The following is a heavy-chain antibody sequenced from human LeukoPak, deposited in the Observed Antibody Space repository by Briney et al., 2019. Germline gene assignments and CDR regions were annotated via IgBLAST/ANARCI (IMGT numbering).Heavy chain of an antibody. CDR3: AREIGMGAFDYYYYGMDV. D-gene: IGHD3-16*01. V-gene: IGHV1-46*01. CDR1: GYTSTNYY. Sequence: ASVKVSCKASGYTSTNYYMHWVRQAPGQGLEWMGIINPSGGSTSYAQKFQGRVTMTRDTSTSTVYKELSSLRSEDTAVYYCAREIGMGAFDYYYYGMDVWGQGTTVTVSS. CDR2: INPSGGST. J-gene: IGHJ6*02.